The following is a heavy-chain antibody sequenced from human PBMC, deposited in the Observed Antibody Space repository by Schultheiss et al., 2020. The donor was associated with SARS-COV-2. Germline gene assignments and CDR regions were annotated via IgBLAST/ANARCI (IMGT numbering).Heavy chain of an antibody. Sequence: SETLSLTCAVYGGSFSGYYWSWIRQPPGKGLEWIGEINHSGSTNYNPSLKSRVTISVDKSKNQFSLKLSSVTAADTAVYYCARIMGCSSSSCYTGNLDYWGQGTLVTVSS. J-gene: IGHJ4*02. D-gene: IGHD2-2*02. CDR1: GGSFSGYY. CDR2: INHSGST. CDR3: ARIMGCSSSSCYTGNLDY. V-gene: IGHV4-34*01.